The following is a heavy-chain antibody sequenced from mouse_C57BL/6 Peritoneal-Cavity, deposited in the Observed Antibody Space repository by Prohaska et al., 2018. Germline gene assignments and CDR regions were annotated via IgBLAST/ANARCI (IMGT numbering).Heavy chain of an antibody. J-gene: IGHJ1*03. D-gene: IGHD2-10*01. CDR2: IYWDDDK. CDR3: ARGLLGYFDV. V-gene: IGHV8-12*01. Sequence: EWLVQIYWDDDKRYNPSLKSRLTISKDTSRNQVFLKITSVDTADTATYYCARGLLGYFDVWGTGTTVTVSS.